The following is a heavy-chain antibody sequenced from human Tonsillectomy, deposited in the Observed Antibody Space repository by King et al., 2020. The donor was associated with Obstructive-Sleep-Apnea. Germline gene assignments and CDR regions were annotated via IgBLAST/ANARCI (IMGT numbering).Heavy chain of an antibody. CDR1: GSASFNFG. Sequence: QLVQYGAAVKKPGASVKVSCKASGSASFNFGISWVRQAPGQGLEWMGRISTSNGDTNYAQNFQGRMTMTTDTSTRTDHMELRSRSSDDTAVFYCARDPTEDVYYFDPWGQGTRVTVSS. CDR3: ARDPTEDVYYFDP. V-gene: IGHV1-18*01. CDR2: ISTSNGDT. D-gene: IGHD5-24*01. J-gene: IGHJ4*02.